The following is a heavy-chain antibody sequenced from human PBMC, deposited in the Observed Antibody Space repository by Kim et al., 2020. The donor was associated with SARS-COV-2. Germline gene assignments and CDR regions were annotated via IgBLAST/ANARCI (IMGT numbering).Heavy chain of an antibody. CDR1: GFTFSNAW. CDR2: IKSKTDSGTT. J-gene: IGHJ4*02. V-gene: IGHV3-15*01. D-gene: IGHD6-6*01. CDR3: TTAPYSSSY. Sequence: GGSLRLSCAASGFTFSNAWMSWVRQAPGKGLEWVGRIKSKTDSGTTDYAAPVKGRFTISRDDSKNTLYLQMNSLKTEDTAVYYCTTAPYSSSYWGQGTLVTVSS.